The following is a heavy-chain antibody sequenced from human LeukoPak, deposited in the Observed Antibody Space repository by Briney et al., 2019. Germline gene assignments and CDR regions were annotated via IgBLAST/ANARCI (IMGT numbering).Heavy chain of an antibody. CDR2: INPSGGST. CDR1: GYTFTSYY. CDR3: ARVNPLAQYYNWFDP. J-gene: IGHJ5*02. V-gene: IGHV1-46*03. D-gene: IGHD2/OR15-2a*01. Sequence: ASVKVSCEASGYTFTSYYMHWVRQAPGQGLEWMGIINPSGGSTSYAQKFQGRVTMTRDTSTSTVYMELSSLRSEDTAVYYCARVNPLAQYYNWFDPWGQGTLVTVSS.